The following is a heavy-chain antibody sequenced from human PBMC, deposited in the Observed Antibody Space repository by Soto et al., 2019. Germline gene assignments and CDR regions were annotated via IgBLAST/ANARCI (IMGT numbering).Heavy chain of an antibody. CDR3: AREYCSGGSCYGVDY. V-gene: IGHV1-18*01. CDR1: GYTFTTYG. J-gene: IGHJ4*02. D-gene: IGHD2-15*01. Sequence: QVQLVQSGAEVKKPGASVKVSCKASGYTFTTYGISWVRQAPGQGLEWMGWISAYNVNTKYAQKFQGRVTMTTDTSKRTDYMELRSLGSDDTAVYYCAREYCSGGSCYGVDYWGQGTLVTVSS. CDR2: ISAYNVNT.